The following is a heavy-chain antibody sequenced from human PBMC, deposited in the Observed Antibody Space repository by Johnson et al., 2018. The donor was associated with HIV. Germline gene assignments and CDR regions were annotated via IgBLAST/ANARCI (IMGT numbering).Heavy chain of an antibody. V-gene: IGHV3-30*03. J-gene: IGHJ3*02. CDR3: ARVPPVALGATCWRDAFDI. CDR1: GFTFSSYG. CDR2: ISYDGSNK. Sequence: QEKLVESGGGVVQPGRSLRLSCAASGFTFSSYGMHWVRQAPGKGLEWVAVISYDGSNKYYADSVKGRFTISRDNSKNTLYLQMNSLRAEETAVYYCARVPPVALGATCWRDAFDIWGQGTMVTVSS. D-gene: IGHD1-26*01.